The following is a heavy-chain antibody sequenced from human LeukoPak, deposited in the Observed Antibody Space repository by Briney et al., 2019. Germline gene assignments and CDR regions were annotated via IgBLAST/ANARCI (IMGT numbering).Heavy chain of an antibody. D-gene: IGHD3-3*01. CDR1: GFTFSSYA. J-gene: IGHJ4*02. CDR3: AKESKYITIFGVANYLDY. CDR2: ISGSGGST. V-gene: IGHV3-23*01. Sequence: GGSLRLSCAASGFTFSSYAMSWVRQAPGKGLEWVSAISGSGGSTYYADSVKGRFTISRDNSKNTLYLQMNSLRAEDTAVYYCAKESKYITIFGVANYLDYWGQGTLVTVSS.